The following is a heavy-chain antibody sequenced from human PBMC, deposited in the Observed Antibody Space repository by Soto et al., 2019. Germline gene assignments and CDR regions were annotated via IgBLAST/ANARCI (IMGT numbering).Heavy chain of an antibody. J-gene: IGHJ6*02. D-gene: IGHD2-21*02. V-gene: IGHV4-59*12. Sequence: SETLSLTCTVSGGSISSYYWSWIRQPPGKGLEWIGYIYYSGSTNYNPSLKSRVTISVDTSKNQFSLKLSSVTAADTAVYYCARDLCCYCGVGCYPLDVRGQGTT. CDR2: IYYSGST. CDR3: ARDLCCYCGVGCYPLDV. CDR1: GGSISSYY.